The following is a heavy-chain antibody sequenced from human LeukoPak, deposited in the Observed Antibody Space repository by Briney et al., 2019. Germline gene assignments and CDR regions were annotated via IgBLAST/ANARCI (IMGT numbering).Heavy chain of an antibody. CDR3: AKDWGPEQQLDALNFDY. D-gene: IGHD6-13*01. V-gene: IGHV3-33*06. Sequence: PGRSLRLSCAASGFTFSSYGMHWVRQAPGKGLEWVAVIWYDGSNKYYADSVKGRFTISRDNSKNTLYLQMNSLRAGDTAVYYCAKDWGPEQQLDALNFDYWGQGTLVTVSS. CDR1: GFTFSSYG. CDR2: IWYDGSNK. J-gene: IGHJ4*02.